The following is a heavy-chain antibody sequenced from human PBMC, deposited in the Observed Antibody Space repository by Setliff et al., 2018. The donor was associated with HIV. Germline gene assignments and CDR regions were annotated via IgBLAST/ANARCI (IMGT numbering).Heavy chain of an antibody. V-gene: IGHV3-73*01. CDR1: GFMYSDPA. Sequence: GGSLRLSCAASGFMYSDPAIHWVRQASGKGLEWVGRILNRNNKYETAYAVSMKGRFTISRDDSKNMAYLQMDSLTAEDTAVYYCTTPLYYYDTPTTWDHWGQGTLVTVSS. D-gene: IGHD3-22*01. J-gene: IGHJ4*02. CDR2: ILNRNNKYET. CDR3: TTPLYYYDTPTTWDH.